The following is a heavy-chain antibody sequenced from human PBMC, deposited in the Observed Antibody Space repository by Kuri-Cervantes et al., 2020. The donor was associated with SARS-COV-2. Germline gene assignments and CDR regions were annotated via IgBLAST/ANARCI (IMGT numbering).Heavy chain of an antibody. CDR1: GGSISSGGYY. CDR2: IYYSGST. V-gene: IGHV4-31*03. Sequence: SETLSLTCTVSGGSISSGGYYWSWIRQHPGKGLEWIGYIYYSGSTCYNPSLKSRVTISVDTSKNQFSLKLTSVTAADTAIYYCARHYAFDRFHKWGQGTQVTVSS. CDR3: ARHYAFDRFHK. J-gene: IGHJ4*02. D-gene: IGHD3-9*01.